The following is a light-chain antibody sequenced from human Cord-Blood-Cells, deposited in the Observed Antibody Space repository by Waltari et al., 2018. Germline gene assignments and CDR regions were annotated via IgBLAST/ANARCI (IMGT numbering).Light chain of an antibody. CDR2: EVS. J-gene: IGLJ1*01. V-gene: IGLV2-8*01. Sequence: QSALTQPPSASGSPGQSVTISCTGTSSDVGGYHYVSWYQQHPGKAPKLMIYEVSKRPSGVPDRFSGPKSGNTASLTVSGLQAEDEADYYCSSYAGSNNYVFGTGTKVTVL. CDR3: SSYAGSNNYV. CDR1: SSDVGGYHY.